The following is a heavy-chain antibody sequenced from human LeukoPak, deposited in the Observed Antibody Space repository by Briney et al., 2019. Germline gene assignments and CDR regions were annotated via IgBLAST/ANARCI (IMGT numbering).Heavy chain of an antibody. CDR3: AAGYCSSTSCYAPHHDAFDI. CDR2: FDPEDGET. V-gene: IGHV1-24*01. CDR1: GYTLTELS. J-gene: IGHJ3*02. D-gene: IGHD2-2*01. Sequence: ASVKVSCKVSGYTLTELSMHWVRQAPGKGLEWMGGFDPEDGETIYAQKFQGRVTMTEDTSTDTACMELSSLRSEDTAVYYCAAGYCSSTSCYAPHHDAFDIWGQGTMVTVSS.